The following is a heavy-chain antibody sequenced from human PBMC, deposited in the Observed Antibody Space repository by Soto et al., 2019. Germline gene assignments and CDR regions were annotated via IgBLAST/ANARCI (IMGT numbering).Heavy chain of an antibody. CDR3: ARLIGKGSDWYWGFDP. CDR2: IYYSGST. Sequence: QLHLQESGPGLVKSSETLSLTCSVSGGSVTTDHEYWGWIRQPPGKGLEWIGNIYYSGSTYYNPSLNKRLTISVDTSKTQFSLKVTSVTAADTAVYYCARLIGKGSDWYWGFDPWGQGTLVTVSS. D-gene: IGHD6-19*01. J-gene: IGHJ5*02. CDR1: GGSVTTDHEY. V-gene: IGHV4-39*01.